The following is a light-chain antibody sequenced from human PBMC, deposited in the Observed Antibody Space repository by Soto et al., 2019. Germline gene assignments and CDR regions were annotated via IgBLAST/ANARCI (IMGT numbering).Light chain of an antibody. J-gene: IGKJ2*01. CDR2: DAS. V-gene: IGKV1-33*01. CDR1: RDISVY. CDR3: QQYDNLPPDT. Sequence: DIQMTQSPSSLSASVGDTVTITCQASRDISVYLNWYQQKPGKAPKLLGFDASNLQTGVPSRFSGSGSGTHFTFTISSLQTEDVATYCCQQYDNLPPDTFGQGTRLEI.